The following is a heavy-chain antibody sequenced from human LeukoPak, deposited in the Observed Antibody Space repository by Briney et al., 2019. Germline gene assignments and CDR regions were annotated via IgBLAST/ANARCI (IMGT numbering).Heavy chain of an antibody. CDR1: ADTLSSNY. J-gene: IGHJ5*02. CDR3: GREGVIGVAGTSFDP. D-gene: IGHD6-19*01. V-gene: IGHV4-59*01. CDR2: ISHRVTT. Sequence: SETLSLTCTVSADTLSSNYSTWIRQTQEKGLGWNGYISHRVTTNFNSSLTSRFTISVDTSKNQFYLKVKSVTAADTAVYYCGREGVIGVAGTSFDPWGQGTLVTVSS.